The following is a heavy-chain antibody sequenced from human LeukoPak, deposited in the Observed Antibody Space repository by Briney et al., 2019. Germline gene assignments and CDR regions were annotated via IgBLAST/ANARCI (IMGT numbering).Heavy chain of an antibody. D-gene: IGHD3-22*01. CDR3: ATGETAYYYDSSGYPTGDY. V-gene: IGHV1-24*01. Sequence: ASVKVSCKVSGYTLTELSMHWVRQAPGKGLEWMGGFDPEDGETIYAQKFQGRVTMTEDTSTDTAYMELSSLRSEDTAVYYCATGETAYYYDSSGYPTGDYWGQGTLVTVSS. J-gene: IGHJ4*02. CDR2: FDPEDGET. CDR1: GYTLTELS.